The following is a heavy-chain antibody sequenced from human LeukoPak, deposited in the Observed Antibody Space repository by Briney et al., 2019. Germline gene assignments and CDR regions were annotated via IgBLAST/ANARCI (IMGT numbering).Heavy chain of an antibody. D-gene: IGHD6-13*01. V-gene: IGHV4-59*01. CDR3: ARGLSWAPYYFDY. J-gene: IGHJ4*02. CDR1: GGSISTYY. Sequence: SETLSLTCTVSGGSISTYYWSWIRQPPGKGLEWVEYIYYTGSTNYNPSLKSRVTISVDTSKNQFSLKLSSVTAADTAVYYCARGLSWAPYYFDYWGQGTLVTVSS. CDR2: IYYTGST.